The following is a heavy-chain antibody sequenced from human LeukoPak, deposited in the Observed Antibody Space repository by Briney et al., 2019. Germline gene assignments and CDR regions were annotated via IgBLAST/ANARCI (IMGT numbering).Heavy chain of an antibody. Sequence: SETLSLTCTVSGGSISSSSYYWGWIRQPPGKGLEWIGEINHSGSTNYNPSLKSRVTISVDTSKNQFSLKLSSVTAADTAVYYCARVETKDAFDIWGQGTMVTVSS. CDR1: GGSISSSSYY. J-gene: IGHJ3*02. CDR2: INHSGST. CDR3: ARVETKDAFDI. V-gene: IGHV4-39*07.